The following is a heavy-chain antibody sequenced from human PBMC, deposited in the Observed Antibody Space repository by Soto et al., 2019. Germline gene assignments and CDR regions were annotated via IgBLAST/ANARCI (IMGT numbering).Heavy chain of an antibody. CDR1: GYTFTSYG. V-gene: IGHV1-18*01. CDR2: ISAYNGNT. D-gene: IGHD3-10*01. J-gene: IGHJ4*02. Sequence: ASVKVSCKASGYTFTSYGISWVRQAPGQGLEWMGWISAYNGNTNYAQKLQGRVTMTTDTSTSTAYMELRSLRSDDTAVYYCARDGLWFGELYMGPFDCWGQGTLVTVSS. CDR3: ARDGLWFGELYMGPFDC.